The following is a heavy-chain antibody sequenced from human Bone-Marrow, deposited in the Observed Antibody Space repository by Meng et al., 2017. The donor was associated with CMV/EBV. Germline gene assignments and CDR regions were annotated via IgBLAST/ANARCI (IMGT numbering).Heavy chain of an antibody. J-gene: IGHJ4*02. CDR3: ARDAGNGRLTVDY. V-gene: IGHV1-18*01. D-gene: IGHD6-13*01. CDR1: GYPFHTYG. CDR2: ISGDHGNT. Sequence: QVLLVQSGVERKEPGASVKVSCKACGYPFHTYGISWFRQAPGQGLEWMGWISGDHGNTNYAQNFQDRVSMTTDTSTSTVYMELSSLRSDDTAVYYCARDAGNGRLTVDYWGQGTLVTVSS.